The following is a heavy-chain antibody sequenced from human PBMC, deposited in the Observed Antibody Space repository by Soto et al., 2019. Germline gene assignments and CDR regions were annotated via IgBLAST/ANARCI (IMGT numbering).Heavy chain of an antibody. CDR2: ISSSSSYI. J-gene: IGHJ4*02. CDR1: GFTFSSYS. D-gene: IGHD2-15*01. V-gene: IGHV3-21*01. Sequence: EVQLVESGGGLVKPGGSLRLSCAASGFTFSSYSMNWVRQAPGKGLEWVSSISSSSSYIYYADSVKGRFTISRDNAKNSLYLQMNSLRAEDTAVYYCARDLYCSGGSCYSFDYWGQGTLVTVSS. CDR3: ARDLYCSGGSCYSFDY.